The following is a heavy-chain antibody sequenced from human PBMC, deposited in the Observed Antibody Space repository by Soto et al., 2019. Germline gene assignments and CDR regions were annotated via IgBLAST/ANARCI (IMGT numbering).Heavy chain of an antibody. D-gene: IGHD2-8*02. CDR3: ARLTGGTYLSFYYYIGV. CDR1: GGSISGYY. Sequence: QVQLQESGPGLVKPWETLSLTCTVSGGSISGYYWSWIRQAPGKGLEWIGYIYYSGTTNYDPSLKSRVTMSVDTSKNQFSLKLSSVTTADTAVYYCARLTGGTYLSFYYYIGVWGKGTTVTVSS. V-gene: IGHV4-59*01. J-gene: IGHJ6*03. CDR2: IYYSGTT.